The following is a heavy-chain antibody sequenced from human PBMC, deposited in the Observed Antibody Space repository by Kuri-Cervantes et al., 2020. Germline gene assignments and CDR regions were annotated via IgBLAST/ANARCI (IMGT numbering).Heavy chain of an antibody. CDR3: ARVPGGIDAFDI. CDR2: MYYSGST. J-gene: IGHJ3*02. CDR1: SSYS. Sequence: SSYSMNWIRQPPGKGLEWIGSMYYSGSTYYNPSLKSRVTISVDTSKNQFSLKLSSVTAADTAVYYCARVPGGIDAFDIWGQGTMVTVSS. D-gene: IGHD1-1*01. V-gene: IGHV4-39*07.